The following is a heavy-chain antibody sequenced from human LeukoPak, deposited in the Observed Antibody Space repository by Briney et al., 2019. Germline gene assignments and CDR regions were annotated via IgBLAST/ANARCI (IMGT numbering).Heavy chain of an antibody. CDR2: ISGSGGST. Sequence: PGGSLRLSCAASGFTFSSYAMSWVRQAPGKGLEWVSAISGSGGSTYYADSVKGRFTISRDNSKNTLYLQMNSLRAEDTAVYYCAKGFRSEARSTLIVVVITDYWGQGTLVTVSS. CDR3: AKGFRSEARSTLIVVVITDY. CDR1: GFTFSSYA. V-gene: IGHV3-23*01. D-gene: IGHD3-22*01. J-gene: IGHJ4*02.